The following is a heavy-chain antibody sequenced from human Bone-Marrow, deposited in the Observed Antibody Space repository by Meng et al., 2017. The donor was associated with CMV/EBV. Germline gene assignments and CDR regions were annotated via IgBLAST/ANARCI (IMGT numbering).Heavy chain of an antibody. J-gene: IGHJ6*02. CDR1: GFTFSSYA. CDR2: IYSGGSST. CDR3: AKTRIAAAGTYYYYGMDV. D-gene: IGHD6-13*01. V-gene: IGHV3-23*03. Sequence: GGSLRLCCAASGFTFSSYAMSWVRQAPGKGLERVSVIYSGGSSTYYADSVKGRFTISRDNSKNTLYLQMNSLRAEDTAVYYCAKTRIAAAGTYYYYGMDVWGQGTTVTVSS.